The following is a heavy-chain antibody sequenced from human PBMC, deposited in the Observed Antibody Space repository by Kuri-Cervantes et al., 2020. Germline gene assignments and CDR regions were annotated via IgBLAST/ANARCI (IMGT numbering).Heavy chain of an antibody. CDR1: GFTVSSNY. CDR2: IYSGGST. CDR3: ARDRAYYGSGSYYPYYFDY. V-gene: IGHV3-53*01. D-gene: IGHD3-10*01. Sequence: GGSLRLSCAASGFTVSSNYMSWVRQAPGKGLEWASVIYSGGSTYYADSVKGRFTISRDNSKNTLYLQMNSLRAEDTAVYYCARDRAYYGSGSYYPYYFDYWGQGTLVTVSS. J-gene: IGHJ4*02.